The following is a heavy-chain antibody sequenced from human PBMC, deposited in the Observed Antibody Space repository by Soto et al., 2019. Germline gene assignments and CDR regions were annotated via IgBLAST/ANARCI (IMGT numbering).Heavy chain of an antibody. V-gene: IGHV3-23*01. D-gene: IGHD3-3*01. Sequence: EVQLLESGGGLVQPGGSLRLSCAASGFTFSSYAMSWVRQAPGKGLEWVSAISGSGGSTYYADSVKGRFTISRDNSKNTLYLQMNSLRAEDTAVYYCAKDSMTIFGVVIILYNYYGMDVWGQGTTVTVSS. CDR2: ISGSGGST. CDR1: GFTFSSYA. CDR3: AKDSMTIFGVVIILYNYYGMDV. J-gene: IGHJ6*02.